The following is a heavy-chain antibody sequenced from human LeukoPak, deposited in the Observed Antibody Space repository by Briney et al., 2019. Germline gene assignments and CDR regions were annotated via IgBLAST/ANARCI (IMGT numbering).Heavy chain of an antibody. J-gene: IGHJ4*02. CDR2: ITLSSTTI. Sequence: GGSLRLSCAASGFTFGNYNMNWVRQAPGKGLEWVSYITLSSTTIYYADSVKGRFTISRDNAKNSLYLQMNSLRAEDTAVYYCAREPTYSSSWYTSCDYWGQGTLVTVSS. CDR1: GFTFGNYN. CDR3: AREPTYSSSWYTSCDY. D-gene: IGHD6-13*01. V-gene: IGHV3-48*01.